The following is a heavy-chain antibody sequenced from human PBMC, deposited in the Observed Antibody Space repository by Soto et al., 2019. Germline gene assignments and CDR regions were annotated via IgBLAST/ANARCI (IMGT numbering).Heavy chain of an antibody. CDR3: ARHATHDYGDYALSYFDY. D-gene: IGHD4-17*01. CDR1: GYSFTSYW. J-gene: IGHJ4*02. CDR2: IYPGDSDT. Sequence: EVQLVQSGAEVKKPGESLKISCKGSGYSFTSYWIGWVRQMPGKGLEWMGIIYPGDSDTRYSPSFQGQVTISADKSISTAYLQWSSLKASDTAMYYCARHATHDYGDYALSYFDYWGQGTLVTVSS. V-gene: IGHV5-51*01.